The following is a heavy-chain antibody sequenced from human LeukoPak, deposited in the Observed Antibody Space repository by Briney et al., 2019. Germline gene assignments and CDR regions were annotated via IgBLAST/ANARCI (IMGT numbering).Heavy chain of an antibody. CDR2: INTNTGNP. J-gene: IGHJ3*02. CDR3: ARATTVTSKCGFDI. D-gene: IGHD4-17*01. CDR1: GGTFSSYA. Sequence: ASVKVSCKASGGTFSSYAMNWVRQAPGQGLEWMGWINTNTGNPTYAQGFTGRFVFSLDTSVSTAYLQISSLKAEDTAVYYCARATTVTSKCGFDIWGQGTMVTVSS. V-gene: IGHV7-4-1*02.